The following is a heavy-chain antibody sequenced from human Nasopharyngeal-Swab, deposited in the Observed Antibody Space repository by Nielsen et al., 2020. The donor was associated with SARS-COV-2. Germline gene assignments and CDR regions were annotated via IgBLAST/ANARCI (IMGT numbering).Heavy chain of an antibody. J-gene: IGHJ6*03. CDR2: IYYSGST. CDR1: GGSISSSSYY. Sequence: SETLSLTCTVSGGSISSSSYYWGWIRQPPGKGLEWIGSIYYSGSTNYNPSLKSRVTISVDTSKNQFSPKLSSVTAADTAVYYCASGVLPAASPRGYYYYYYMDVWGKGTTVTVSS. CDR3: ASGVLPAASPRGYYYYYYMDV. D-gene: IGHD2-2*01. V-gene: IGHV4-39*07.